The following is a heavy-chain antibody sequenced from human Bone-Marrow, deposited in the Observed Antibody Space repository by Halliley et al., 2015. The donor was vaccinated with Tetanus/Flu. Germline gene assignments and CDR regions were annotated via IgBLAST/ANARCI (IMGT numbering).Heavy chain of an antibody. CDR2: ISYSGST. Sequence: TLSLTCTVSGGSISNYYWSWIRQPPGKGLEWIGYISYSGSTSYNPSLKSRVTISVDTSKNQFSLKLSSVTAADTAVYYCARHMCSSTDYCYTDDYYYGMDVWGQGTTVTVSS. CDR1: GGSISNYY. CDR3: ARHMCSSTDYCYTDDYYYGMDV. D-gene: IGHD2-2*01. J-gene: IGHJ6*02. V-gene: IGHV4-59*08.